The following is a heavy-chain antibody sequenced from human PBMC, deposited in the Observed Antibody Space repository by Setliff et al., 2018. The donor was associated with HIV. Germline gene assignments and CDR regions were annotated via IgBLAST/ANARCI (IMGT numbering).Heavy chain of an antibody. D-gene: IGHD1-26*01. CDR2: INHGGSA. J-gene: IGHJ4*02. CDR1: NGSFSADY. Sequence: PSETLSLTSDVYNGSFSADYLAWIRQPPGKGLEWTEEINHGGSATYNPSLTGRVGIAVDPSKNQFSLKMIAVTAADAAVYFCALLEVPLVVGTPPPIWVQGTLVTVSS. V-gene: IGHV4-34*01. CDR3: ALLEVPLVVGTPPPI.